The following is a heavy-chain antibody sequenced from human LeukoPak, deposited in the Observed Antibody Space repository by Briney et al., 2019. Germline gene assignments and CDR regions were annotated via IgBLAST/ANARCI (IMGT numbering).Heavy chain of an antibody. D-gene: IGHD4/OR15-4a*01. J-gene: IGHJ4*02. V-gene: IGHV3-23*01. CDR1: GFTFSHHG. CDR2: VGPSGART. Sequence: GGSLRLSCAASGFTFSHHGMNWVRQAPGKGLEWVSGVGPSGARTYYADSVKGRFTVSRDNSKNMVFLQMNSLRTEDTAVYYCARRAGAYSHPYDYWGQGTLVTVSS. CDR3: ARRAGAYSHPYDY.